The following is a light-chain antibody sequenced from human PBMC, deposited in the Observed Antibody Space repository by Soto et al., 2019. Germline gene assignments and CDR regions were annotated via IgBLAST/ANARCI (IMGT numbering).Light chain of an antibody. V-gene: IGKV3-20*01. CDR2: GAS. CDR3: QQSYSSPIT. J-gene: IGKJ5*01. Sequence: EVVLTPSPGTLSLSPGERATLSCRASQSVSSSYLAWYQQKPGQAPRLLIYGASSRATGIPDRFSGSGSGTDFTVTISRLEPEDFAVYYCQQSYSSPITFGQGTRLEIK. CDR1: QSVSSSY.